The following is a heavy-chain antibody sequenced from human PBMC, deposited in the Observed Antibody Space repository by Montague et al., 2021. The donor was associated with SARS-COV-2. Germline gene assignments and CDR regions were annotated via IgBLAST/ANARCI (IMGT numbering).Heavy chain of an antibody. J-gene: IGHJ4*02. CDR3: ARRGSSVWGVTVSAGFDY. Sequence: SETLSLTCAVSGASISSRSYYWGWIRQPPGKGLEWIGFKYYSGSTYYNPTLKSRVTISVDTSKNQFSLKLSSVTAADTAVYYCARRGSSVWGVTVSAGFDYWGQGILVIVSS. CDR2: KYYSGST. V-gene: IGHV4-39*01. CDR1: GASISSRSYY. D-gene: IGHD3-16*01.